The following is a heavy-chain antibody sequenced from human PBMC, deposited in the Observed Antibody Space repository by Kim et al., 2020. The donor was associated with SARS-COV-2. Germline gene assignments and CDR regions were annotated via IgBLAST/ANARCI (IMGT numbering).Heavy chain of an antibody. V-gene: IGHV4-30-2*04. D-gene: IGHD6-13*01. Sequence: NPSLKSRVTISVDTSKNQFSLKLSSVTAADTAVYYCARDPPYSSSWYRDYWGQGTLVTVSS. CDR3: ARDPPYSSSWYRDY. J-gene: IGHJ4*02.